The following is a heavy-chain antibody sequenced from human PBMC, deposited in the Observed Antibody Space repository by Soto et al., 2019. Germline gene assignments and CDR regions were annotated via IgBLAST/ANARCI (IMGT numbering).Heavy chain of an antibody. Sequence: SETLSLTCTVSGGSISSYYWSWIRQPPGKGLEWIGYIYYSGSTNYNPSLKSRVTISVDTSKNQFSLKLSSVTAADTAVYYCARDLAGDAFDIWGQGTMVTVSS. J-gene: IGHJ3*02. CDR2: IYYSGST. CDR1: GGSISSYY. CDR3: ARDLAGDAFDI. V-gene: IGHV4-59*01.